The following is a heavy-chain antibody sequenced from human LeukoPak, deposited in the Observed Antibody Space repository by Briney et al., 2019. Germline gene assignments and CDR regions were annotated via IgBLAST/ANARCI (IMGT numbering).Heavy chain of an antibody. CDR2: IYYSGST. CDR1: GGSISSYY. J-gene: IGHJ4*02. V-gene: IGHV4-59*08. Sequence: PSETLSLTCTVSGGSISSYYWSWIRQPPGKGLEWIGYIYYSGSTYYNPSLKSRVTISVDTSKKQISLKLSSVSAADTAVYYCARRDSSSWYYFDYWGQRTLVTVSS. D-gene: IGHD6-13*01. CDR3: ARRDSSSWYYFDY.